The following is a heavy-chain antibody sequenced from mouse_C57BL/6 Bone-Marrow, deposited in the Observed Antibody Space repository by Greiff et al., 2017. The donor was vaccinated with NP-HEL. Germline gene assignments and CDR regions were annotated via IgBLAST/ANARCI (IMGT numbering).Heavy chain of an antibody. CDR3: TYYGKDY. D-gene: IGHD2-1*01. CDR2: IDPENGDT. V-gene: IGHV14-4*01. CDR1: GFNIKDDY. J-gene: IGHJ2*01. Sequence: EVQLQQSGAELVRPGASVKLSCTASGFNIKDDYMHWVKQRPEQGLEWIGWIDPENGDTEYASKFQGKATITADTSSNTAYLQLSSLTSEDTAVYYCTYYGKDYWGQGTTLTVSS.